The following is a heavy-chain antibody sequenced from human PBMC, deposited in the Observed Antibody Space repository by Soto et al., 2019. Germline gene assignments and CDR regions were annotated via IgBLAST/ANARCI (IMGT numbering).Heavy chain of an antibody. CDR3: ARGGYYYDSSGYYYNWLDP. CDR1: GYTFTGYY. CDR2: INPNSGGT. V-gene: IGHV1-2*04. D-gene: IGHD3-22*01. Sequence: ASVKVSCKASGYTFTGYYMHWVRQAPGQGLEWMGWINPNSGGTNYAQKFQGWVTMTRDTSISTAYMELSRLRSDDTAVYYCARGGYYYDSSGYYYNWLDPWGQGTLVTVSS. J-gene: IGHJ5*02.